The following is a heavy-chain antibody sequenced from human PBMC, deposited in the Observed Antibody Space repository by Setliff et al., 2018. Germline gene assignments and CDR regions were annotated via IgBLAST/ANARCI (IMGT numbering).Heavy chain of an antibody. CDR2: INPSSGRT. CDR3: ARDVFPYHYEGAFDI. V-gene: IGHV1-46*01. D-gene: IGHD3-22*01. J-gene: IGHJ3*02. CDR1: GGTFSSYA. Sequence: ASVKVSCKASGGTFSSYAISWVRQAPGLGLEWMGTINPSSGRTSYAQKFQGRVTMTRDTSTSTVYMDMSSLRSEDTAVYYRARDVFPYHYEGAFDIWGQGTMVTVSS.